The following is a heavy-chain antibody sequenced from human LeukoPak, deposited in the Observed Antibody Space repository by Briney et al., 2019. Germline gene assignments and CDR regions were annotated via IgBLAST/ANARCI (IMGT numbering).Heavy chain of an antibody. CDR1: GFTFSSYW. CDR3: ARETPRIVGATRYYYYYMDV. D-gene: IGHD1-26*01. J-gene: IGHJ6*03. Sequence: GGSLRLSCAASGFTFSSYWMSWVRQAPGKGLEWVANIEQDGSEKYYVDSVKGRFTISRDNAKNSLYLQMNSLRAEDTAVYYCARETPRIVGATRYYYYYMDVWGKGTTVTVSS. CDR2: IEQDGSEK. V-gene: IGHV3-7*01.